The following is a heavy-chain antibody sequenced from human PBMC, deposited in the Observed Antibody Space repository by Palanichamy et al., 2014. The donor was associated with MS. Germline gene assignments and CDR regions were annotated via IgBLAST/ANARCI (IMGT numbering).Heavy chain of an antibody. CDR3: ARVWSSSSYWYFDL. CDR1: GFTFSTYG. V-gene: IGHV3-33*01. CDR2: IWYDGSNK. J-gene: IGHJ2*01. D-gene: IGHD6-6*01. Sequence: QVQLVESGGGVVQSGRSLRLSCAASGFTFSTYGMHWVRQAPGKGLEWVAVIWYDGSNKYYADSVKGRFTISRDNSKNTLYLQMNSLRGEDTAVYYCARVWSSSSYWYFDLWGRGTLVTVSS.